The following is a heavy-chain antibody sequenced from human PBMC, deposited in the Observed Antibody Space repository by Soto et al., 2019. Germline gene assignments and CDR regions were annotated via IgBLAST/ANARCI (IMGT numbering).Heavy chain of an antibody. V-gene: IGHV4-34*01. CDR1: GGFVSSGSYY. D-gene: IGHD1-1*01. J-gene: IGHJ3*02. CDR3: ARVERGTATTVVDAFDI. Sequence: QVQLQQWGAGLLKPSETLSLTCAVYGGFVSSGSYYWSWIRQPPGKGLAWIGEMSHSGGTHFNPSLKSRVTISVATSNSQFSLKMSSVTAAATALYYCARVERGTATTVVDAFDIWGPGTMVTVSS. CDR2: MSHSGGT.